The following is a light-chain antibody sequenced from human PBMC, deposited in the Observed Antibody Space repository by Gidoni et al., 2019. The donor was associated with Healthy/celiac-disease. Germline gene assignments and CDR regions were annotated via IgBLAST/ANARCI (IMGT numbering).Light chain of an antibody. CDR1: QDISNY. V-gene: IGKV1-33*01. CDR3: QQYDNLPFT. CDR2: VSS. Sequence: DIQMTQAPYALAASVGDRVTITCQASQDISNYLNWDQQKPGKAPKRLIYVSSNLEKGGPSRFSGSGYGTDFTFTICSLQPEDIATYYCQQYDNLPFTFGPGTKVDIK. J-gene: IGKJ3*01.